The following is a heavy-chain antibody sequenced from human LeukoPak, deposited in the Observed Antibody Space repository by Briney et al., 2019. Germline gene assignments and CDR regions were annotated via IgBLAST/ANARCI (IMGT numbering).Heavy chain of an antibody. CDR2: IYYSGST. D-gene: IGHD6-19*01. CDR3: ARGKDSSGY. CDR1: GGSISSYY. Sequence: SETLSLTCTVSGGSISSYYWSWIRQPPGKGLEWIGYIYYSGSTNYNPSLKSRVTISVDTSKNQFSLKLSSVTAADTAVYYCARGKDSSGYWGQETLVTVSS. J-gene: IGHJ4*02. V-gene: IGHV4-59*01.